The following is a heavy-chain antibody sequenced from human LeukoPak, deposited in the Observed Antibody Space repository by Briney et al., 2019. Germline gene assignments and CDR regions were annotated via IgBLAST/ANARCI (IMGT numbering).Heavy chain of an antibody. CDR1: GGSISSGSYY. Sequence: SETLSLTCTVSGGSISSGSYYWSWIRQPAGKGLEWIGRIYTSGSTNYNPSLKSRVTISVDTSKNQFSLKLSSVTAADTAVYYCAREVAAYYYDSSGYWTFDYWGQGTLVTVSS. J-gene: IGHJ4*02. CDR2: IYTSGST. CDR3: AREVAAYYYDSSGYWTFDY. D-gene: IGHD3-22*01. V-gene: IGHV4-61*02.